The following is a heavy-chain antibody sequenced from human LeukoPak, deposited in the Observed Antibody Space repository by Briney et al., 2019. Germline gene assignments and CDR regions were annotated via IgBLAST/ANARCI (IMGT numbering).Heavy chain of an antibody. D-gene: IGHD1-26*01. Sequence: SETLSLTCAVYGGSFSGYYWSWIRQPPGKGLEWIGEINHSGSTNYNRSLKSRVTISVDTSKNQFSLKLSSVTAADTAVYYCARGDAWGPSGSYYSRWRVHFDYWGQGTLVTVSS. CDR2: INHSGST. J-gene: IGHJ4*02. V-gene: IGHV4-34*01. CDR3: ARGDAWGPSGSYYSRWRVHFDY. CDR1: GGSFSGYY.